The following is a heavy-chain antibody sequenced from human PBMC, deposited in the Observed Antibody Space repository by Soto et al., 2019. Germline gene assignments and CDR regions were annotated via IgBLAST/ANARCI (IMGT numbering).Heavy chain of an antibody. CDR1: GFTFASYA. J-gene: IGHJ4*02. CDR2: ISGSGRTT. CDR3: VQDKFLEWLFSFEY. Sequence: EVQLLESGGGLVQPGGSLRLSCAASGFTFASYAMSWVRQAPGKGLDWVSAISGSGRTTHYADSVKGRFTISRDNSKNTLYLQMNSLRAEDTAIYYCVQDKFLEWLFSFEYWGQGSLVTVSS. V-gene: IGHV3-23*01. D-gene: IGHD3-3*01.